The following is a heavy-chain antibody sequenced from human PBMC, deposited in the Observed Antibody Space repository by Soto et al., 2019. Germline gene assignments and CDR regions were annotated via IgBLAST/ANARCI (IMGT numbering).Heavy chain of an antibody. D-gene: IGHD3-10*01. V-gene: IGHV5-10-1*01. CDR2: IYPSDSYT. CDR1: GYSFTSYW. Sequence: PGESLKISCKGSGYSFTSYWIGWVRQMPGKGLEWMGIIYPSDSYTNYSPSFQGHVTISADKSISTAYLQWSSLKASDTAMYYCAVVLLWFGELLDQNYYGMDVWGQGTTVTVSS. J-gene: IGHJ6*02. CDR3: AVVLLWFGELLDQNYYGMDV.